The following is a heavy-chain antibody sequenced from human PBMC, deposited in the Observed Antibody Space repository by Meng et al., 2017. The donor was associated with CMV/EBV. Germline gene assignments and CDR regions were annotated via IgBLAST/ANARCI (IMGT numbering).Heavy chain of an antibody. V-gene: IGHV3-11*04. CDR3: ARGEPGRYCYDSSGYSTKFDY. CDR1: GFTVSSNY. J-gene: IGHJ4*02. Sequence: GESLKISCAASGFTVSSNYMSWVRQAPGKGLEWVSYISSSGSTIYYADSVKGRFTISRDNAKNSLYLQMNSLRAEDTAVYYCARGEPGRYCYDSSGYSTKFDYWGQGTLVTVSS. CDR2: ISSSGSTI. D-gene: IGHD3-22*01.